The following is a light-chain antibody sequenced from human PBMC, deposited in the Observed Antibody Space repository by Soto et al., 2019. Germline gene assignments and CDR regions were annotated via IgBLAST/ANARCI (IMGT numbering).Light chain of an antibody. Sequence: DIQMTQSPSSLSPSVGDRVTITCRASQTISTYLNWYQHKPGTAPKLLIYGASSLQSGVPSRFSGIGSGTDFTLTINSLQPEDFATYYCQHSFSNPYTFGQGTRLEIK. CDR3: QHSFSNPYT. CDR1: QTISTY. CDR2: GAS. V-gene: IGKV1-39*01. J-gene: IGKJ5*01.